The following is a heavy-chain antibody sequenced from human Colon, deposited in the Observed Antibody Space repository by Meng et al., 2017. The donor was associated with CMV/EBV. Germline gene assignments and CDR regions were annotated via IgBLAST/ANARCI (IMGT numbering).Heavy chain of an antibody. CDR1: GYTFTGYK. V-gene: IGHV1-2*02. CDR2: INPNMGGT. J-gene: IGHJ4*02. D-gene: IGHD5-24*01. Sequence: ASVKVSCKTSGYTFTGYKIHWVRQAPGQGLEWMGWINPNMGGTTYAQKFQGRVTVTRDTSISTAYMELNSLRSDDTAVYYCARAGDDYFDFWGQGTLVTVSS. CDR3: ARAGDDYFDF.